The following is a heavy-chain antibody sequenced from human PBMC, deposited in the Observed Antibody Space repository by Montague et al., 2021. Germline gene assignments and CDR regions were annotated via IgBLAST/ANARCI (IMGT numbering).Heavy chain of an antibody. V-gene: IGHV3-74*01. CDR2: ISPDGSSI. Sequence: SLRLSCAASGFTFSNYCMHWVRQAPGKGLLWVSRISPDGSSINYADSVRGRFTISRDNTKNTLYLQMSSLRAEDTALYYCVRVLYCAVDYWGQGTLVTVSS. D-gene: IGHD3-16*01. CDR1: GFTFSNYC. J-gene: IGHJ4*02. CDR3: VRVLYCAVDY.